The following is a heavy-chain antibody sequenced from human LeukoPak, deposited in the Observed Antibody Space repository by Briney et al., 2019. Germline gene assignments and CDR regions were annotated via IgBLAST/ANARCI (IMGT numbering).Heavy chain of an antibody. J-gene: IGHJ4*02. CDR3: AGPGAGDLDY. D-gene: IGHD3-10*01. CDR1: GGPFGVYY. V-gene: IGHV4-34*01. CDR2: INHSGST. Sequence: SETLSLTCAVYGGPFGVYYWSWVRQPPGKGLGWIGEINHSGSTNYNPSLKSRVTISVDTSKNHFSLKLSSVTAADTAVYYCAGPGAGDLDYWGQGTLVTVSS.